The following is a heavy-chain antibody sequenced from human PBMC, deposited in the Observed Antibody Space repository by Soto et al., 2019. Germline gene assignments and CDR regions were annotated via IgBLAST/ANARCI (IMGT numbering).Heavy chain of an antibody. V-gene: IGHV4-31*03. CDR3: ARENLTAMYFFDS. CDR1: GGPIRSGGDY. Sequence: QVQLQESGPGLVKPSQTLSLTCTVSGGPIRSGGDYWNWVRQHPGKGLEWIGPISSGGTTYYNPSLESRVAISEDTSKNQFSLTLRSVTAADTAVYFCARENLTAMYFFDSWGQGILVTVSS. CDR2: ISSGGTT. J-gene: IGHJ4*02. D-gene: IGHD3-9*01.